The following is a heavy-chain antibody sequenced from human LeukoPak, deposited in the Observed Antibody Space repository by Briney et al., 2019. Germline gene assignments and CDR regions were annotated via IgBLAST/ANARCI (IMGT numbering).Heavy chain of an antibody. Sequence: SETLSLTCTVSGGSISSSSYYWGWIRQPPGKGLEWIGSIYYSGGTYYNPSLKSRVTISVDTSKNQFSLKLSSVTAADTAVYYCARLKVWGSYRCKVDYFDYWGQGTLVTVSS. CDR3: ARLKVWGSYRCKVDYFDY. CDR2: IYYSGGT. CDR1: GGSISSSSYY. V-gene: IGHV4-39*01. D-gene: IGHD3-16*02. J-gene: IGHJ4*02.